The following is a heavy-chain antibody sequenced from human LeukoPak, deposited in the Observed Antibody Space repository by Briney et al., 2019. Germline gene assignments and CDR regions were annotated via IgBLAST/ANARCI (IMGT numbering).Heavy chain of an antibody. CDR1: GGSISSYY. V-gene: IGHV4-4*07. CDR3: ARDTMPDWLWGGNWFDP. D-gene: IGHD5-18*01. CDR2: IYTSGST. Sequence: SETLSLTCTVSGGSISSYYWSWIRQPAGRGLEWIGRIYTSGSTNYNPSLKCRVTMSVDTSKNQFSLKLSSVTAADTAVYYGARDTMPDWLWGGNWFDPWGQGTLVTVSS. J-gene: IGHJ5*02.